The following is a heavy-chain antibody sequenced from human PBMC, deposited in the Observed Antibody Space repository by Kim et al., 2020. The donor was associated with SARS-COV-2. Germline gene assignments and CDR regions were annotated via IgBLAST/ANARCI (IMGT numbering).Heavy chain of an antibody. Sequence: SETLSLTCTVSGGSISSYYWSWIRQPPGKGLEWIGYIYYSGSTNYNPSLKSRVTISVDTSKNQFSLKLSSVTAADTAVYYCARGRRELGGGVYFDYWGQGTLVTVSS. CDR1: GGSISSYY. J-gene: IGHJ4*02. V-gene: IGHV4-59*01. CDR3: ARGRRELGGGVYFDY. CDR2: IYYSGST. D-gene: IGHD1-26*01.